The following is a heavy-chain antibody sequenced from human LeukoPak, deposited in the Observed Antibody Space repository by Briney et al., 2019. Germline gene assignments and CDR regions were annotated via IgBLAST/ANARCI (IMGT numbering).Heavy chain of an antibody. CDR3: ARDAGYYDSSGPFDY. CDR1: GFTFDDYG. CDR2: INWNGGST. J-gene: IGHJ4*02. Sequence: GGSLRLSCAASGFTFDDYGMSWVRQAPGKGLEWASGINWNGGSTGYADSVKGRFTISRDNAKNSLYLQMNSLRAEDTALYYCARDAGYYDSSGPFDYWGQGTLVTVSS. V-gene: IGHV3-20*04. D-gene: IGHD3-22*01.